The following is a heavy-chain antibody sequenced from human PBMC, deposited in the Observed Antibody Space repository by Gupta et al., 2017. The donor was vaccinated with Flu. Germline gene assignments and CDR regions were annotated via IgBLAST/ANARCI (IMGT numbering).Heavy chain of an antibody. CDR3: AKAAARVAESYYYHYGMDV. CDR1: GGSIPTNRYF. Sequence: QVQVRESGPGLVKPSETLSLTCTVSGGSIPTNRYFWAWIRQAPGEGLEWICTFYYHEHTYSTPPLKIRVAIYADTSKNQLSLNLTSVTASATATYFCAKAAARVAESYYYHYGMDVWGQGTTGTVSS. D-gene: IGHD6-13*01. V-gene: IGHV4-39*01. J-gene: IGHJ6*02. CDR2: FYYHEHT.